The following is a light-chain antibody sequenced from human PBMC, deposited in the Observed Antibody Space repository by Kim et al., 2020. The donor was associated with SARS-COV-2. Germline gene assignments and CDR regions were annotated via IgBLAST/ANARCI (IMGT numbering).Light chain of an antibody. Sequence: VTSSCTGSSSNVGAGYDVLWYQQLPGTAPNLLIYGNSNRPSGVPDRFSGSKSGTSASLAITGLQAEDEADYYCQSYDSSLSGWVFGGGTQLTVL. CDR1: SSNVGAGYD. J-gene: IGLJ3*02. CDR2: GNS. CDR3: QSYDSSLSGWV. V-gene: IGLV1-40*01.